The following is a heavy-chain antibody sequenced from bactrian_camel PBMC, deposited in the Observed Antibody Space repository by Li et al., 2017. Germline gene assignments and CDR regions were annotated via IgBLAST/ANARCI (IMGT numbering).Heavy chain of an antibody. D-gene: IGHD2*01. CDR3: VRDSGGSLGPADFGY. CDR2: INSGGGTT. V-gene: IGHV3S25*01. CDR1: GFTFSSYW. Sequence: QLVESGGGLVQPGGSLKLSCAASGFTFSSYWMYWVRQAPGKGLKWVSTINSGGGTTYYADSVKGRFTISRDNAKNTVYLQMNSLKPEDTAVYYCVRDSGGSLGPADFGYWGQGTQVTVS. J-gene: IGHJ6*01.